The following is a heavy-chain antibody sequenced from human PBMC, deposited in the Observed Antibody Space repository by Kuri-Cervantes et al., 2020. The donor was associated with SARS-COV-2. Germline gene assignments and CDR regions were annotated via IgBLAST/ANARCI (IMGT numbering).Heavy chain of an antibody. J-gene: IGHJ4*02. CDR2: ISGSGGST. Sequence: GGSLRLSCAASGLTFSSYAMSWVRQAPGKGLEWVSAISGSGGSTYYADSVKGRFTISRDNSKNTLYLQMNSLRAEDTAVYFCAKLGSRRHYEVWGQGTLVTVSS. CDR3: AKLGSRRHYEV. CDR1: GLTFSSYA. V-gene: IGHV3-23*01. D-gene: IGHD4-17*01.